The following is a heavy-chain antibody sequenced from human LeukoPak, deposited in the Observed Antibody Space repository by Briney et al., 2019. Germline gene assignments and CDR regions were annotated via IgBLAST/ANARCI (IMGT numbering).Heavy chain of an antibody. CDR2: IYYTGTP. D-gene: IGHD2/OR15-2a*01. CDR1: GGSTSSYY. V-gene: IGHV4-59*01. CDR3: ARVKATVTSFDI. J-gene: IGHJ3*02. Sequence: PSETLSLTCTVSGGSTSSYYGSWIRQSPGKGLEWIANIYYTGTPYYNPSLQSRVTTSVDMSKNQFSLKLSTVTAADTAVYYCARVKATVTSFDIWGQGTMVTVSS.